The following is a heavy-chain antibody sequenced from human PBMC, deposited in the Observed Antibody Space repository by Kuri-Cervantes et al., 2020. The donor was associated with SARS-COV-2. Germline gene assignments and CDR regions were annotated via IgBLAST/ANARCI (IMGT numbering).Heavy chain of an antibody. CDR2: IYYSGST. D-gene: IGHD5-18*01. CDR1: GGSISSYY. CDR3: ARQLWTHFDY. Sequence: SETLSLTCTVSGGSISSYYWSWIRQPPGKGLEWIGYIYYSGSTNYNPSLKSRVTISVDTSKNQFSLKLSSVTAADTAVYYCARQLWTHFDYWGQGTLVTVSS. J-gene: IGHJ4*02. V-gene: IGHV4-59*08.